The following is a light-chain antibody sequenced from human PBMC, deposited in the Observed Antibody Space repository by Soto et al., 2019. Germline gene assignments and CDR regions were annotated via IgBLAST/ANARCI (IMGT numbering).Light chain of an antibody. CDR3: QVWDTYVDHGV. J-gene: IGLJ3*02. CDR1: NIGVKS. Sequence: SYELTQPPSVSVAPGQTAKITCGGENIGVKSVNWYLQKPGQAPVLVVYDDSDRPSGIPERFSGSNSNDGATLTISRVEAGDEADYYCQVWDTYVDHGVFGGGTKVTAL. CDR2: DDS. V-gene: IGLV3-21*02.